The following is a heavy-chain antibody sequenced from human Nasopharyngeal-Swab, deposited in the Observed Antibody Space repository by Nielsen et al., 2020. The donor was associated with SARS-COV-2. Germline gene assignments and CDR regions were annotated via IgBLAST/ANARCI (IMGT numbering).Heavy chain of an antibody. V-gene: IGHV4-39*01. J-gene: IGHJ2*01. CDR2: IHYNGNT. CDR1: GGSISSSSYY. Sequence: SETLSLTCTVSGGSISSSSYYWGWVLQPPGKGLEWIGSIHYNGNTYYSPSLKSRVPTSIDTSGNQFSLKLSSVTAADTAIYYCARPSGGVQFYWYFDLWGRGTLVTVSS. D-gene: IGHD3-10*01. CDR3: ARPSGGVQFYWYFDL.